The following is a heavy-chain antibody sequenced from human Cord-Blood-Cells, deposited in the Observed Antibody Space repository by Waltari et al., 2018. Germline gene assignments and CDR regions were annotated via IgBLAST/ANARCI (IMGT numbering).Heavy chain of an antibody. CDR2: INPNSGGT. J-gene: IGHJ4*02. CDR1: GYTFTGYY. Sequence: QVQLVQSGAEVKKPGALVKVSCKASGYTFTGYYMHWVRQAPGQGLEWMGWINPNSGGTNYAQKFQGRVTMTRDTSISTAYMELSRLRSDDTAVYYCARTLLMYYDILTGYYDYWGQGTLVTVSS. D-gene: IGHD3-9*01. V-gene: IGHV1-2*02. CDR3: ARTLLMYYDILTGYYDY.